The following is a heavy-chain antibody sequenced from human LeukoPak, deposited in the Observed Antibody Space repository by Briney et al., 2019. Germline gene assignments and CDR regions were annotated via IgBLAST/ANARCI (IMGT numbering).Heavy chain of an antibody. D-gene: IGHD3/OR15-3a*01. J-gene: IGHJ5*02. CDR1: SGSIINTAYY. CDR3: ARHEDEQYDFWPGVFSYNWFDP. Sequence: SETLSLTCSVSSGSIINTAYYWAWIRQSPGQGLEWIGSIYYSGSTYYNPSLKSRVAIFVGTSKSQFSLKVTSVTAAATAVYYCARHEDEQYDFWPGVFSYNWFDPWGQGALVTVSS. CDR2: IYYSGST. V-gene: IGHV4-39*01.